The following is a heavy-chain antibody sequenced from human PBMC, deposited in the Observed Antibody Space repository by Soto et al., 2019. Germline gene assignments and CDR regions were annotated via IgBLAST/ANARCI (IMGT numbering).Heavy chain of an antibody. D-gene: IGHD4-17*01. Sequence: QVQLVQSGAEVKKPGSSVKVSCKASGGTFSSYAISWVRQAPGQGLEWMGGSIPICGTANYAQKFQGRVKINEDESTSTAYMELSSLRSEDTAVYYCATYDGEYGGFADYWGQGTLVTVSS. CDR1: GGTFSSYA. J-gene: IGHJ4*02. V-gene: IGHV1-69*01. CDR2: SIPICGTA. CDR3: ATYDGEYGGFADY.